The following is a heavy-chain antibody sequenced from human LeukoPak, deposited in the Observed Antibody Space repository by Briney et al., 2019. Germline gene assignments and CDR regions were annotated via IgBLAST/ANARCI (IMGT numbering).Heavy chain of an antibody. CDR2: INHSVST. V-gene: IGHV4-34*01. J-gene: IGHJ3*02. D-gene: IGHD3-10*01. Sequence: KPSETLSLTCAGYGGSFSGYYWSWIRQPPGKGLEWIGEINHSVSTNYNPSLKSRVTISVDTSKNQFSLKLSSVTAADTAVYYCARGRRTFGELARVRQVTGAFDIWGQGTMVTVSS. CDR1: GGSFSGYY. CDR3: ARGRRTFGELARVRQVTGAFDI.